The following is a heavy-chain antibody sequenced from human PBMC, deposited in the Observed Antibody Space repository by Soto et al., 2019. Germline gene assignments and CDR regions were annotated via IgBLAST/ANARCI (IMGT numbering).Heavy chain of an antibody. D-gene: IGHD6-19*01. V-gene: IGHV1-69*12. CDR2: IVPIFGTT. J-gene: IGHJ6*02. Sequence: QVQLVQSGAEVKKPGSSVKVSCKVSGGTFSNYAIDWVRLAPGHGLAWMCGIVPIFGTTYYTQKFQGRATIIADDSTTTADLEMSSLRSEDTAIYYCARVEAVAGLYNYHGLDVWCQGTAVTVSS. CDR3: ARVEAVAGLYNYHGLDV. CDR1: GGTFSNYA.